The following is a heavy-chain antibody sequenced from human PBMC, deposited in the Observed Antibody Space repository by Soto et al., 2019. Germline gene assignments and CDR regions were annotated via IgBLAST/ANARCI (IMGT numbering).Heavy chain of an antibody. J-gene: IGHJ4*02. V-gene: IGHV4-59*08. Sequence: SGTLWLTCTVAGGSVSSYYRSWNRQSPGKGLEWIGYIYYSGSTKYKPSLKSRVTISVDTSKNQFSLKVSSATAADTAVYYCARHSNRNYGLYDFDYWGLGALVTVSS. CDR3: ARHSNRNYGLYDFDY. CDR1: GGSVSSYY. CDR2: IYYSGST. D-gene: IGHD4-4*01.